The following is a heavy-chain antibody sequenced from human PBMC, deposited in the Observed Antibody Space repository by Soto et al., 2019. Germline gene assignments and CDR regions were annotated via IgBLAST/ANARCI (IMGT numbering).Heavy chain of an antibody. D-gene: IGHD6-6*01. CDR3: AKDRYSSSAYYYYGMDA. CDR2: ISGNSGSL. CDR1: VFIFDGYA. J-gene: IGHJ6*01. V-gene: IGHV3-9*01. Sequence: SLRISCASSVFIFDGYAMHWVRQAPGKGLDWVSVISGNSGSLGYADSVKGRFTISRDNSKNSLYLQMNSLRAEDTALYYCAKDRYSSSAYYYYGMDAWGQGTTVTVSS.